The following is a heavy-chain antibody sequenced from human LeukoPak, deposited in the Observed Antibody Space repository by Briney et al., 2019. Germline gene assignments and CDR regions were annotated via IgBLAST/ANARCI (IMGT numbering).Heavy chain of an antibody. J-gene: IGHJ6*02. Sequence: ASVKVSCKASGGTFSSYAISWVRQAPGQGLEWMGRIIPIFGIANYAQKFQGRVTITADKSTSTAYMELSSLRSEDTAVYYCASHDCSSTSCYTYGMDVWGQGTTVTVSS. CDR2: IIPIFGIA. CDR1: GGTFSSYA. D-gene: IGHD2-2*02. CDR3: ASHDCSSTSCYTYGMDV. V-gene: IGHV1-69*04.